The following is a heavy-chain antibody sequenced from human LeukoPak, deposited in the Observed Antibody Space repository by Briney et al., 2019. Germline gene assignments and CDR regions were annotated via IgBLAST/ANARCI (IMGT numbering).Heavy chain of an antibody. Sequence: GASVKVSCKASGYTFTGYYMHWVRQAPGQGLEWMGWINPNSGGTNYAQKFQGRVTMTRDTSISTAYMELSRLRSDDTAVYYCARVGIVVVPAARGYNWFDPWGQGTLVTVSS. D-gene: IGHD2-2*01. V-gene: IGHV1-2*02. CDR3: ARVGIVVVPAARGYNWFDP. CDR2: INPNSGGT. CDR1: GYTFTGYY. J-gene: IGHJ5*02.